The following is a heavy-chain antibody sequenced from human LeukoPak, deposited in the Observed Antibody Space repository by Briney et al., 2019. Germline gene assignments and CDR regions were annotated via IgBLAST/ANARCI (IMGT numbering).Heavy chain of an antibody. CDR1: GFTFSSYW. CDR3: ATINFRPY. Sequence: GGSLRLSCAASGFTFSSYWMSWVRQAPGKGLEWVATIRQDGSQKYYVDSVKGRFTISRDNAKNSLFLQMNSLRAEDTAIYYCATINFRPYWGQGTLVTVSS. D-gene: IGHD1-1*01. J-gene: IGHJ4*02. CDR2: IRQDGSQK. V-gene: IGHV3-7*03.